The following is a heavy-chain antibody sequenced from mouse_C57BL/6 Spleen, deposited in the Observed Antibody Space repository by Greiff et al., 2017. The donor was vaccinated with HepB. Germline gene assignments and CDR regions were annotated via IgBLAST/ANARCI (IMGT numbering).Heavy chain of an antibody. V-gene: IGHV5-4*01. J-gene: IGHJ2*01. CDR1: GFTFSSYA. D-gene: IGHD1-1*01. CDR3: AREEITTGVAFDY. Sequence: EVQLVQSGGGLVKPGGSLKLSCEASGFTFSSYAMSWVRQTPEQSLEWVATLSAGGSDTYYPDNVKGQFTISRDNAKSKLYLQISRLKSEDTAMYYCAREEITTGVAFDYWGQGTTLTGSS. CDR2: LSAGGSDT.